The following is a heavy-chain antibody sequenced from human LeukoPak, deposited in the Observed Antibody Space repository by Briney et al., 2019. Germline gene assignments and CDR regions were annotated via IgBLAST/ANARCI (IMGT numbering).Heavy chain of an antibody. D-gene: IGHD3-9*01. J-gene: IGHJ4*02. V-gene: IGHV3-21*01. Sequence: PGGSLRLSCAASGFTFTTAWMSWVRQAPGKGLEWVSSISSSSSYIYYADSVRGRFTISRDNAKNSLYLQMNSLRAEDTAVYYCARAQGDYDILTGYPHWGQGTLVTVSS. CDR3: ARAQGDYDILTGYPH. CDR2: ISSSSSYI. CDR1: GFTFTTAW.